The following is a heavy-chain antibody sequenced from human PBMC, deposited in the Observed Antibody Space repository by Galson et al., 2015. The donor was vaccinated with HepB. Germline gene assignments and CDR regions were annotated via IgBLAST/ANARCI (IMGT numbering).Heavy chain of an antibody. CDR1: GFTFSSYW. Sequence: SLRLSCAVSGFTFSSYWMYWVRQAPGKGLVWVSLINRDGRTTSYADSVQGRFTISRDNAKNTLYLQMNSLRAEDTAIYYCASGGYTSGLDYWGQGTLVTVSS. J-gene: IGHJ4*02. CDR2: INRDGRTT. V-gene: IGHV3-74*01. D-gene: IGHD6-19*01. CDR3: ASGGYTSGLDY.